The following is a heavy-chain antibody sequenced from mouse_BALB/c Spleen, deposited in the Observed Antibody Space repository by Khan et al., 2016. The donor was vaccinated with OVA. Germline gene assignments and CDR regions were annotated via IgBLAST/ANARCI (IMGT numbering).Heavy chain of an antibody. CDR1: GYTFTNYV. Sequence: QIQLVQSGPELKKPGETVKISCKASGYTFTNYVMNWVKQSPGKGLKWMGWINTYTREPTYADDFKGRLAFSLETSASTAYLQINSRKNEDTATYFWARFHGGYWGQGTTLTVSS. J-gene: IGHJ2*01. CDR3: ARFHGGY. CDR2: INTYTREP. V-gene: IGHV9-3-1*01.